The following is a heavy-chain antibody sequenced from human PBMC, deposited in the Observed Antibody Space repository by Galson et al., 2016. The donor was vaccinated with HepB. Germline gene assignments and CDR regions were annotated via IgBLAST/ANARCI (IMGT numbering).Heavy chain of an antibody. CDR2: ISSSSNSM. CDR1: GFIFNSYS. Sequence: SLRLSCAASGFIFNSYSMNWVRQAPGKGLEWISYISSSSNSMYYADSVKGRFTISRDNARHSLYLEMNSLRGEDTAMYYCARDYVPGAWGQGVLVTVSS. V-gene: IGHV3-48*04. D-gene: IGHD3-10*01. CDR3: ARDYVPGA. J-gene: IGHJ5*02.